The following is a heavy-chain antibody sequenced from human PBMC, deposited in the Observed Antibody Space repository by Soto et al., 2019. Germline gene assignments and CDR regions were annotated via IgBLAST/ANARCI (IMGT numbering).Heavy chain of an antibody. J-gene: IGHJ6*03. V-gene: IGHV1-2*04. CDR1: GYTFTGYY. CDR2: INPNSGGT. D-gene: IGHD5-12*01. CDR3: ARSKVGYSGYDPRYYYYYYMDV. Sequence: GASVKVSCKASGYTFTGYYMHWVRQAPGQGLEWMGWINPNSGGTNYAQKFQGWVTMTRDTSISTAYMELGRLRSDDTAVYYCARSKVGYSGYDPRYYYYYYMDVWGKGTTVTVSS.